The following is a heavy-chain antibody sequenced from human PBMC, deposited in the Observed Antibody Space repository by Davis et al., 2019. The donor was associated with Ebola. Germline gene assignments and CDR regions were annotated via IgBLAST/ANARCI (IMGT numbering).Heavy chain of an antibody. CDR2: ISSSSSYI. J-gene: IGHJ4*02. V-gene: IGHV3-21*01. Sequence: PGGSLRLSCAASGFTFSSYSMNWVRQAPGKGLEWVSSISSSSSYIYYADSVKGRFTISRDNAKNSLYLQMNSLRAEDTAVYYCAREERPDYYDSSTIFDYWGQGTLVTVSS. CDR3: AREERPDYYDSSTIFDY. CDR1: GFTFSSYS. D-gene: IGHD3-22*01.